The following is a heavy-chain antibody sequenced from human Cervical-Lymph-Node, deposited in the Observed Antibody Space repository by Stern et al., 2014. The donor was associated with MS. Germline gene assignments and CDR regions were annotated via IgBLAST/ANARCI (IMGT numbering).Heavy chain of an antibody. CDR2: IHPSGNA. CDR1: GGSVSSGSSY. CDR3: ASGYRFFES. J-gene: IGHJ4*02. D-gene: IGHD5-18*01. Sequence: QVQLQQSGPGLVKPSQTLSLTCTLSGGSVSSGSSYWSWIRQPAGKGLEWIGRIHPSGNAFYTPSLESRVTISLATSKNTISPKLNSVTAADTAVYYCASGYRFFESWGQGTLVTVSS. V-gene: IGHV4-61*02.